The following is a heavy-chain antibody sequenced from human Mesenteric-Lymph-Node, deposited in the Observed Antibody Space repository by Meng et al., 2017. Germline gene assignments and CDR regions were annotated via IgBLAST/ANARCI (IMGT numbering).Heavy chain of an antibody. CDR2: ITNRGST. V-gene: IGHV4-34*01. CDR3: ARGGYCSSTSCPRPLY. J-gene: IGHJ4*02. Sequence: QVQLQQWGTGLLKPSETLSLTCAVYGGSFSDYYWSWIRRPPGKGLEWIGEITNRGSTNYNPSLKSRVTISVDTSKNQLSLKLSSVTAADTAVYYCARGGYCSSTSCPRPLYWGQGTLVTVSS. CDR1: GGSFSDYY. D-gene: IGHD2-2*01.